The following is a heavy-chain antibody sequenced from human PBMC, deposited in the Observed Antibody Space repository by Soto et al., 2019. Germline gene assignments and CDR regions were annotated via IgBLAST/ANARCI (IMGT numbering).Heavy chain of an antibody. CDR1: NGSFTDYF. D-gene: IGHD3-3*01. CDR2: INHRGGA. CDR3: VARGMTYSLLSGRPPCAP. V-gene: IGHV4-34*02. J-gene: IGHJ5*02. Sequence: QVQLQQWGAGLLKPSETLSLTCAAHNGSFTDYFWTWIRQSPGKGLEWMGEINHRGGATYNPSPRSRVTYSIDTCKTHFSLSLRSLTAADTAVYYGVARGMTYSLLSGRPPCAPWGHGTLVTVSP.